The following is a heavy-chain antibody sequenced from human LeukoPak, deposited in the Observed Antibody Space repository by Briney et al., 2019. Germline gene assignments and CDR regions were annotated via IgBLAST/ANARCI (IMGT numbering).Heavy chain of an antibody. V-gene: IGHV2-5*01. CDR2: IYWNDDK. J-gene: IGHJ3*02. Sequence: EPGPTLVKPTQTLTLTCTFSGFSFSPHALGVGLIRLPPRKALEWLALIYWNDDKRYSPSLKSRLTITKDTSKNQVVLTMTNMDPVDTATYYCAHGGVGEMATIDAFDIWGQGTMVTVSS. CDR3: AHGGVGEMATIDAFDI. D-gene: IGHD5-24*01. CDR1: GFSFSPHALG.